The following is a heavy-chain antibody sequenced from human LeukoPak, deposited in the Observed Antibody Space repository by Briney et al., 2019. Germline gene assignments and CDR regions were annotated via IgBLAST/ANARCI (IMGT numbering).Heavy chain of an antibody. Sequence: ASVKVSCKASGCTFTTYFIHWVRQAPGQGLEWMGIINISSGTTTNAQKFQGRVTMTRDTSTGIVYMELSSLRSDDTAVYYCAREERAIAALGRGALDYWGQGTLVTVSS. CDR2: INISSGTT. V-gene: IGHV1-46*01. CDR1: GCTFTTYF. J-gene: IGHJ4*02. CDR3: AREERAIAALGRGALDY. D-gene: IGHD6-13*01.